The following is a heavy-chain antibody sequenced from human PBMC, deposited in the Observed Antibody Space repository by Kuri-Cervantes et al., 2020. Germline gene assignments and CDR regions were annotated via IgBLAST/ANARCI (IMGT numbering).Heavy chain of an antibody. CDR1: GGSFSGYY. V-gene: IGHV4-34*01. CDR2: INHSGST. D-gene: IGHD4-17*01. Sequence: GSLRLSCTVYGGSFSGYYWSWIRQPPGKGLEWIGEINHSGSTNYNPSLKSRVTISVDTSKNQFSLKLSSVTAADTAVYYCARTPPIYGDYVSYYFDYWGQGTLVTVSS. J-gene: IGHJ4*02. CDR3: ARTPPIYGDYVSYYFDY.